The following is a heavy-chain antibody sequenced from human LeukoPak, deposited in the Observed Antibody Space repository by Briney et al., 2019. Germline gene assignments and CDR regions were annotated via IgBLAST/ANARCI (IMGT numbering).Heavy chain of an antibody. Sequence: ASVKVSCKASGYTFTCYYMHWVRQAPGQGLEWMGWINPNRGGTNYAQKFQGRVTMTRDTSISTAYMELSRLRSDDTAVYYCARDVRAVAGHFDYWGQGTLVTVSS. CDR3: ARDVRAVAGHFDY. D-gene: IGHD6-19*01. CDR1: GYTFTCYY. CDR2: INPNRGGT. V-gene: IGHV1-2*02. J-gene: IGHJ4*02.